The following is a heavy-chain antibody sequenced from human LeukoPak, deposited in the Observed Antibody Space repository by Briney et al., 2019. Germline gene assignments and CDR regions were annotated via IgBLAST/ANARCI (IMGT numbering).Heavy chain of an antibody. CDR2: IIPILGIA. D-gene: IGHD3-22*01. V-gene: IGHV1-69*04. J-gene: IGHJ6*02. CDR1: GYTFTGYY. Sequence: GASVKVSCKASGYTFTGYYMHWVRQAPGQGLEWMGRIIPILGIANYAQKFQGRVTITADKSTSTAYMELSSLRSEDTAVYYCARESSPSYYYDSSGYAPSYYYYGMDVWGQGTTVTVSS. CDR3: ARESSPSYYYDSSGYAPSYYYYGMDV.